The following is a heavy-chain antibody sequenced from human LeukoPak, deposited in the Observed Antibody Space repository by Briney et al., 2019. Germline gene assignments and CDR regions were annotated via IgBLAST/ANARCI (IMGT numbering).Heavy chain of an antibody. V-gene: IGHV1-18*04. CDR1: GYTFTGYG. CDR3: ARIPYSSGWFDAFDI. CDR2: ISAYNGNT. Sequence: ASVKVSCKASGYTFTGYGISWVRQAPGQGLEWMGWISAYNGNTNYAQKLQGRVTMTTDTSTSTAYMELRSLRSDDTAVYYCARIPYSSGWFDAFDIWGQGTMVTVSS. D-gene: IGHD6-19*01. J-gene: IGHJ3*02.